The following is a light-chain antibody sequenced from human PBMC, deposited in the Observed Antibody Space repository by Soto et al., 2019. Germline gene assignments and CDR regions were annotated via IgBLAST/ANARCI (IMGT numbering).Light chain of an antibody. Sequence: DIVMTQSPATLSVSPGESATLSCRASQSVGRNLAWYQQKAGQAPRLLVYGSSTRASDAPARFSGSGSGTEFTLTVTSLQPEDVAIYFCLHYTQWPRYSFGQGTKVDIK. J-gene: IGKJ2*01. CDR1: QSVGRN. V-gene: IGKV3-15*01. CDR2: GSS. CDR3: LHYTQWPRYS.